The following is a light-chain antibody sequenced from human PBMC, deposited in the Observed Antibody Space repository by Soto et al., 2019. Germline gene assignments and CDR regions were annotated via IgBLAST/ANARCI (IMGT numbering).Light chain of an antibody. Sequence: EIVMTQSPATLSVSPGERTTFSCRASQTVSDNLAWYQHKPGQAPRLLIYGASTRATGIPARFSGSGSGTEFSLTISSLQSEDYVVYYWQQYTTVPLTFGGGTKVEIK. CDR3: QQYTTVPLT. CDR1: QTVSDN. V-gene: IGKV3-15*01. J-gene: IGKJ4*01. CDR2: GAS.